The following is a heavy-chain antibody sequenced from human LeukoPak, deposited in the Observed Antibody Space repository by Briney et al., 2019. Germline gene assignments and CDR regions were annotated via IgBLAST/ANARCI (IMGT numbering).Heavy chain of an antibody. J-gene: IGHJ5*02. D-gene: IGHD1-7*01. V-gene: IGHV1-8*01. CDR1: GYTFTSYG. Sequence: GASVKVSCKASGYTFTSYGINWVRQATGQGLEWMGWMNPNSGNTGYAQKFQGRVTMTRNTSISTAYMELSSLRSEDTAVYYCARSDNWNYWFDPWGQGTLVTVSS. CDR3: ARSDNWNYWFDP. CDR2: MNPNSGNT.